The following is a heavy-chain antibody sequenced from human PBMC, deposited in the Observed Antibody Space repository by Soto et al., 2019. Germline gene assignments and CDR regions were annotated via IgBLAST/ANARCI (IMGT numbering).Heavy chain of an antibody. Sequence: SVKVSCKASGYTFTSYYMHWVRQAPGQGLEWMGIINPSGGSTSYAQKFQGRVTMTRDTSTSTVYMELSSLRSEDTAVYYCARSGPVLRFLEWLLYTNNWFDPWGQGIPVTVSS. V-gene: IGHV1-46*01. D-gene: IGHD3-3*01. CDR2: INPSGGST. J-gene: IGHJ5*02. CDR3: ARSGPVLRFLEWLLYTNNWFDP. CDR1: GYTFTSYY.